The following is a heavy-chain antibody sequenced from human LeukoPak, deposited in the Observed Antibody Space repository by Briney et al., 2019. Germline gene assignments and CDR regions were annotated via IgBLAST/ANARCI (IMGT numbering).Heavy chain of an antibody. CDR3: ARVQTYYYDSSGYSIDY. CDR1: GYTFTSYY. D-gene: IGHD3-22*01. J-gene: IGHJ4*02. V-gene: IGHV1-2*02. Sequence: GASVKVSCKASGYTFTSYYMHWVRQAPGQGLEWMGWINPNSGGTNYAQKFQGRVTMTRDTSISTAYMELSRLRSDDTAVYYCARVQTYYYDSSGYSIDYWGQGTLVTVSS. CDR2: INPNSGGT.